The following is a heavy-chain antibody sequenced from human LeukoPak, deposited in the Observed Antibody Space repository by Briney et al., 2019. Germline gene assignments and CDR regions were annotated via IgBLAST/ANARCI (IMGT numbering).Heavy chain of an antibody. V-gene: IGHV1-2*02. D-gene: IGHD2-2*01. CDR2: INPNSGGT. Sequence: GASVKVSCKASGYTFTGYYMHWVRQAPGQGLEWMGWINPNSGGTNYAQKFQGRVTMTRDTSISTAYMELSRLRSDDTAVYYCARDRRYCSSTSCGRSWFDPWGQGTLVTVSS. J-gene: IGHJ5*02. CDR3: ARDRRYCSSTSCGRSWFDP. CDR1: GYTFTGYY.